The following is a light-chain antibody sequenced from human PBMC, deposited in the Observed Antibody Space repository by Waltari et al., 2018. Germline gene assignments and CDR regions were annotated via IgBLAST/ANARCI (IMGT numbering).Light chain of an antibody. CDR2: LGS. V-gene: IGKV2-28*01. CDR3: MQALQTPLT. Sequence: DIVMTQSPLSLPVTPGEPASISCSSSQSLLNSNGYNSLDWYLQKPGQSPQLLIYLGSNRASGVPDRFSGSGSGTDFILKISRVEAEDVGVYYCMQALQTPLTFGGGTKVEIK. J-gene: IGKJ4*01. CDR1: QSLLNSNGYNS.